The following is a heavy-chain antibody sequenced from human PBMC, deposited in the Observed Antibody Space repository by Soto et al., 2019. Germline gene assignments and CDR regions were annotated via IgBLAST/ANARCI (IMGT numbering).Heavy chain of an antibody. Sequence: GGSLRLSCAASGFTFSSYAMHWVRQAPGKGLEWVAVISYDGSNKYYADSVKGRFTTSRDNSKNTLYLQTNSLRAEDTAVYYCAKAPSWFDPWGQGTLVTVSS. CDR3: AKAPSWFDP. CDR1: GFTFSSYA. J-gene: IGHJ5*02. V-gene: IGHV3-30-3*01. CDR2: ISYDGSNK.